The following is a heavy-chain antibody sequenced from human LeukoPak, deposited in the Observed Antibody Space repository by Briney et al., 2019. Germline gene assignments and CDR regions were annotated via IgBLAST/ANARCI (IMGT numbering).Heavy chain of an antibody. D-gene: IGHD1-26*01. J-gene: IGHJ3*02. Sequence: VASVKVSCKASGGTFSSYAINWVRQATGQGLEWMGWMNPSSGYTGYAQKFQGRVTISRNTSISTAYMELSSLSSEDTAVYYCARTGATTDAFDIWGQGTMVTVSS. CDR1: GGTFSSYA. CDR2: MNPSSGYT. CDR3: ARTGATTDAFDI. V-gene: IGHV1-8*03.